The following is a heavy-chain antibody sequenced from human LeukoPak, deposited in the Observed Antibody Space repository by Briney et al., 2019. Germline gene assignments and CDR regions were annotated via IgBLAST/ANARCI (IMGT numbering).Heavy chain of an antibody. CDR2: RNPADSDT. Sequence: PGVALQISCHGSGYAFASYWIGWVRPMPGKGLEWMGLRNPADSDTRYSPSFQGQVTISVDKSISTAYLEWSSLKASDTAMYYCARLSGVPPVSRSIAAAGSFDYWGQGTLVTVSS. V-gene: IGHV5-51*01. D-gene: IGHD6-13*01. J-gene: IGHJ4*02. CDR3: ARLSGVPPVSRSIAAAGSFDY. CDR1: GYAFASYW.